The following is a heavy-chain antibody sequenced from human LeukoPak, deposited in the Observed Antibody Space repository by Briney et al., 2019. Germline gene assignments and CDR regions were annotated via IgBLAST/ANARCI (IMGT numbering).Heavy chain of an antibody. Sequence: GGALRLSCAASGFTFSKAWMSWVRQAPGKGLEGVGRIKSKTDGGTTDYAAPVKGRFTISRDDSKNTLYLQMNSLKTEDTAVYYCTTAQSLRLGKGVYYYYYMAVWGKGTTVTVSS. CDR2: IKSKTDGGTT. J-gene: IGHJ6*03. CDR1: GFTFSKAW. D-gene: IGHD7-27*01. V-gene: IGHV3-15*01. CDR3: TTAQSLRLGKGVYYYYYMAV.